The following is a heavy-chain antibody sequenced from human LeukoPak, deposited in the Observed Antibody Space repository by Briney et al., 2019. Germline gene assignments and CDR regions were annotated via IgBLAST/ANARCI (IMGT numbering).Heavy chain of an antibody. D-gene: IGHD3-22*01. V-gene: IGHV1-2*02. CDR2: INPNSGAT. Sequence: ASVKVSCKASGYTFTGHDMHWVRLATGQGLEWMGWINPNSGATNYAQQFQGRVTMTRDTSITTFYMDLSRLTSDDTAVYYCARDYYDNNGGAFDIWGQGTMVTVSS. CDR1: GYTFTGHD. CDR3: ARDYYDNNGGAFDI. J-gene: IGHJ3*02.